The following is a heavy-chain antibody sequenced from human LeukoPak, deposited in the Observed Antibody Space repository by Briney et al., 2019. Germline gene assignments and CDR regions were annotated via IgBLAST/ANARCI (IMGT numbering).Heavy chain of an antibody. CDR1: GFIFSSYA. CDR3: AKASWASTADAVL. D-gene: IGHD3-16*01. Sequence: GGSLRLSCAASGFIFSSYAMSWVREAPARGLEWVSSLRGNGDTFYADSVKGRFTLSRDESRNTVYLHLNELRVEDTAVHYCAKASWASTADAVLWGQGTVVTVSS. V-gene: IGHV3-23*01. CDR2: LRGNGDT. J-gene: IGHJ4*02.